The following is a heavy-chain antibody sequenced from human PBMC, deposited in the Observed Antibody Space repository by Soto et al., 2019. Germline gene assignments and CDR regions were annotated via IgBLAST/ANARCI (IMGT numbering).Heavy chain of an antibody. CDR2: IYYSGST. Sequence: SSETLSLTCTVSGGSISSGGYYWSWIRQHPGKGLEWIGYIYYSGSTYYNPSLKSRVTISVDTSKNQFSLKLSSVTAADTAVYYCAREGVAASFDYWGQGTLVTVSS. CDR3: AREGVAASFDY. V-gene: IGHV4-31*03. D-gene: IGHD6-13*01. J-gene: IGHJ4*02. CDR1: GGSISSGGYY.